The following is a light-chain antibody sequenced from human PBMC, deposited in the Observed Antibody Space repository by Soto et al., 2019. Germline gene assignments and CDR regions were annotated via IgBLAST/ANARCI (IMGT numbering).Light chain of an antibody. CDR1: SSNIGAGYD. Sequence: QSVLTQPPSVSGAPGQRVTISCTGSSSNIGAGYDVHWYLQLPGTAPKLLIYGNTNRPSGVPDRFSGSKSDTSASLAIAGLQAEDEADYYCQSYDSSLITYVFGTGTKVTVL. V-gene: IGLV1-40*01. CDR3: QSYDSSLITYV. J-gene: IGLJ1*01. CDR2: GNT.